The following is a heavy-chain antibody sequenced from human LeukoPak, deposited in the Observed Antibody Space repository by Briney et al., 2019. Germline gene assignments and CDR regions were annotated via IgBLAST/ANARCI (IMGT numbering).Heavy chain of an antibody. Sequence: SETLSLTCTVSGGSISSSSYYWGWIRQPPGQGLEWIGGIYYSGSTYYNPSLKSRVTISVDTSKNQFSLKLSSVTAADTAVYYCARPNCDYVWGSYRYPNWFDPWGQGTLVTVSS. CDR1: GGSISSSSYY. V-gene: IGHV4-39*01. CDR2: IYYSGST. J-gene: IGHJ5*02. D-gene: IGHD3-16*02. CDR3: ARPNCDYVWGSYRYPNWFDP.